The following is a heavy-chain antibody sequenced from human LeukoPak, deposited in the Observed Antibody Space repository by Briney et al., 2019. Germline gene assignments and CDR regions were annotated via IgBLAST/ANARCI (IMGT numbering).Heavy chain of an antibody. V-gene: IGHV3-7*01. D-gene: IGHD2-2*01. J-gene: IGHJ4*02. CDR2: IKQDGSEK. CDR3: ARENIVVVPAAIYYFDY. Sequence: TGGSLRLSCAASGFTFSSYWMSWVRQAPGKGLEWVANIKQDGSEKYYVDSVKGRFTISRDNAKNSLYLQMNSLRAEDTAVYYCARENIVVVPAAIYYFDYWGQGTLVTVSS. CDR1: GFTFSSYW.